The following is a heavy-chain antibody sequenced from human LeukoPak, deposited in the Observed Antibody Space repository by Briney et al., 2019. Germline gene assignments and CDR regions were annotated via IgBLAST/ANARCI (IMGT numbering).Heavy chain of an antibody. CDR3: TKLARAPRDFDY. V-gene: IGHV3-7*03. Sequence: GGSLRLSCAASGFTFSSYWMSWVRQAPGKGLEWVANIKQDGSEKYYVDSVKGRFTISRDNAKNSLYLQMNSLKIEDTAVYYCTKLARAPRDFDYWGQGTLVTVSS. CDR2: IKQDGSEK. J-gene: IGHJ4*01. CDR1: GFTFSSYW. D-gene: IGHD2-8*01.